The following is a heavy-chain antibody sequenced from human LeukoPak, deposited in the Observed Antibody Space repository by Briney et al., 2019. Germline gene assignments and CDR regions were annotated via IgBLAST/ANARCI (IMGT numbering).Heavy chain of an antibody. CDR1: GGSVSSGSYY. CDR2: IYYSGST. D-gene: IGHD2-8*01. Sequence: PSETLSLTCTVSGGSVSSGSYYWSWIRQPPGKGLEWIGYIYYSGSTNYNPSLKSRVTISVDTSKNQFSLKLSSVTAADTAVYYCASTKFNGYYYYGMDVWGQGTTVTVSS. V-gene: IGHV4-61*01. CDR3: ASTKFNGYYYYGMDV. J-gene: IGHJ6*02.